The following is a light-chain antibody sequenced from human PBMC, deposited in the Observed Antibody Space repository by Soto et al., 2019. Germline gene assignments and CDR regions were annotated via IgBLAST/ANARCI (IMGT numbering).Light chain of an antibody. CDR3: QSYDHSQSYDNRLSGSGV. J-gene: IGLJ2*01. CDR1: NSNIGAGFD. V-gene: IGLV1-40*01. Sequence: QSVLTQPPSVAGAPGQRVTISCTGNNSNIGAGFDVYWYQDLPGRAPKLLIYGNNNRPSGVPDRFSGSKSGTSASLAITGIQAEDEADYYCQSYDHSQSYDNRLSGSGVFGGGTKLTVL. CDR2: GNN.